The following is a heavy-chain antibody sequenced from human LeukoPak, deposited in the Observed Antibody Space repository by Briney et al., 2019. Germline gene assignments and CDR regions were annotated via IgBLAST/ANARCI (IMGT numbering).Heavy chain of an antibody. J-gene: IGHJ4*02. CDR1: GGSISSNSYY. V-gene: IGHV4-39*02. Sequence: SETLSLTCTVSGGSISSNSYYWGWIRQSPGKGLEWIGTIYYSGSTYYSPSLKSRVTISVDTSKNQFSLKLSSVTAADTAVYYCARDYSNYYDSSGYLVWGQGTLVTVSS. D-gene: IGHD3-22*01. CDR3: ARDYSNYYDSSGYLV. CDR2: IYYSGST.